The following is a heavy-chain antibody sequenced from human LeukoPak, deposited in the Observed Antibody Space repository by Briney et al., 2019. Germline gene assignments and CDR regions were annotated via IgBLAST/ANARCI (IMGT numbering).Heavy chain of an antibody. V-gene: IGHV3-30-3*01. J-gene: IGHJ4*02. CDR3: ARESSSSPGY. Sequence: GESLGLSCAASGFTFSSYAMHWVRQAPGKGLEWVPVISYDGSNKYYADSVKGRFTISRDNAKNSLYLQMNSLRAEDTAVYYCARESSSSPGYWGQGTLVTVSS. CDR2: ISYDGSNK. D-gene: IGHD6-6*01. CDR1: GFTFSSYA.